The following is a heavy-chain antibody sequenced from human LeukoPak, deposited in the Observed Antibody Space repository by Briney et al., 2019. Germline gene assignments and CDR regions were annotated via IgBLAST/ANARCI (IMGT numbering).Heavy chain of an antibody. CDR2: IYYSGSN. CDR3: ARVKYDILTGFLFDY. V-gene: IGHV4-59*01. CDR1: GGSLSSYY. D-gene: IGHD3-9*01. Sequence: SETLSLTCTVSGGSLSSYYWSWIRQPPGKGLEWIGYIYYSGSNNYNPSLKSRVTISVDRSKHQFSLKLSSVTAADTAVYYCARVKYDILTGFLFDYWGQGTLVTVSS. J-gene: IGHJ4*02.